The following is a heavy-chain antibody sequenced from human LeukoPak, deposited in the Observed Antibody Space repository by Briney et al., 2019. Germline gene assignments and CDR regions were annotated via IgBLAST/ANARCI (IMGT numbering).Heavy chain of an antibody. CDR1: GFTFSSYA. J-gene: IGHJ6*02. V-gene: IGHV3-23*01. CDR2: ISGSGGST. D-gene: IGHD2-2*01. Sequence: GGSLRLSCAASGFTFSSYAMSWVRQAPGKGLEWVSAISGSGGSTYYADSVKGRFTISRDNSKNTLYLQMNSLRAEDTAVYYCARVNPMPYYYGMDVWGQGTTVTVSS. CDR3: ARVNPMPYYYGMDV.